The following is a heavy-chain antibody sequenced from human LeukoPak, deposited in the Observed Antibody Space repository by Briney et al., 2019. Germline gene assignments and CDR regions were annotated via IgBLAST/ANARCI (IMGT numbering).Heavy chain of an antibody. J-gene: IGHJ4*02. CDR1: GFTFNNYA. Sequence: PGGSLRLSCAASGFTFNNYAMTWVRQAPGKGLEWVSTISDSISGGSTYYADSVKGRFTISRDNSKNTLYLQMNSLRAEDTAVYYCARDPDDGSGYPEYWGRGTLVTVSS. CDR3: ARDPDDGSGYPEY. D-gene: IGHD3-22*01. CDR2: ISDSISGGST. V-gene: IGHV3-23*01.